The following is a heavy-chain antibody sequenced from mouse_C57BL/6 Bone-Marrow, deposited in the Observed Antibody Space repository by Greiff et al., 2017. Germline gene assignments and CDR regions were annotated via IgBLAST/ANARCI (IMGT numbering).Heavy chain of an antibody. CDR2: INPNNGGT. CDR1: GYTFTDYN. D-gene: IGHD5-1*01. V-gene: IGHV1-22*01. CDR3: ARDLPAMDY. Sequence: VQLQQSGPELVKPGASVKMSCKASGYTFTDYNMHWVKQRHGKSLEWIGYINPNNGGTSYNQKFKGKDTLTVNKSSSTAYLELRSLTSADSAVYYCARDLPAMDYWGQGTSVTGSS. J-gene: IGHJ4*01.